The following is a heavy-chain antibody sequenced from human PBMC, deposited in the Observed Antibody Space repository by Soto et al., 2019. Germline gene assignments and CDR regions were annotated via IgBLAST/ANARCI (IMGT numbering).Heavy chain of an antibody. CDR1: GYTFTSYY. CDR2: INPGGGST. D-gene: IGHD2-15*01. Sequence: ASVKVSCKASGYTFTSYYMHWVRQAPGQGLEWMGIINPGGGSTSYAQKFQGRVTMTRDTSTSTVYMELSSLRSEDTAVYYCARDSVVVAALYYFDYWGQGTLVTVSS. V-gene: IGHV1-46*01. CDR3: ARDSVVVAALYYFDY. J-gene: IGHJ4*02.